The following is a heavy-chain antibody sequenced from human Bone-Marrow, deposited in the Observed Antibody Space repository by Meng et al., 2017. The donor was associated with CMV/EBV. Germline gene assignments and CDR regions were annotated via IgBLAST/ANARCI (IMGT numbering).Heavy chain of an antibody. CDR3: ARDPYSTDDAFDI. D-gene: IGHD6-13*01. V-gene: IGHV1-46*01. CDR1: GYTFTGYY. Sequence: ASVKVSCKASGYTFTGYYMHWVRQAPGQGLEWMGIINPSGGSTSYAQKFQGRVTMTRDTSTSTVYMELSSLRSEDTAVYYCARDPYSTDDAFDIWGQGTMVTVSS. CDR2: INPSGGST. J-gene: IGHJ3*02.